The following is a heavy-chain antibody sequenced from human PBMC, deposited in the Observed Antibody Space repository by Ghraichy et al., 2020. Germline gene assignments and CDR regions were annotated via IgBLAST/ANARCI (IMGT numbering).Heavy chain of an antibody. D-gene: IGHD6-19*01. CDR2: TYSGGST. CDR1: GFTVSSNY. Sequence: ETLSLTCAASGFTVSSNYMSWVRQAPGRGLEWVSVTYSGGSTTYADSVKGRFTISRDNSKNTLYLQMNSLRAEDTAVYYCARKQWVSSDAFDIWGQGTMVTVSS. V-gene: IGHV3-66*01. J-gene: IGHJ3*02. CDR3: ARKQWVSSDAFDI.